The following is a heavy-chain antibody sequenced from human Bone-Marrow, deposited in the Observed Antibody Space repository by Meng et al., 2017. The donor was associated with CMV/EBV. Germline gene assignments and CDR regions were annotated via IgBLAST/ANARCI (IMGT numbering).Heavy chain of an antibody. V-gene: IGHV3-30*03. Sequence: GESLKISCAASGLVVTHNFMAWVRQAPGKGLEWVAVISYDGSNKYYADSVKGRFTISRDNSKNTLYLQMNSLRAEDTAVYYCARDQYYYDSSGSPTATYYYYGIDVWGQGTTVTVSS. CDR1: GLVVTHNF. J-gene: IGHJ6*02. D-gene: IGHD3-22*01. CDR3: ARDQYYYDSSGSPTATYYYYGIDV. CDR2: ISYDGSNK.